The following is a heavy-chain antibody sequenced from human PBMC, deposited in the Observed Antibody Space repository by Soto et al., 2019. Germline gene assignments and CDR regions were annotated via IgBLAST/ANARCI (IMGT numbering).Heavy chain of an antibody. CDR3: ATSYGSGSRPFDN. CDR2: IIPMVGMS. J-gene: IGHJ4*02. V-gene: IGHV1-69*02. CDR1: GDTFNFYT. D-gene: IGHD3-10*01. Sequence: QVQLVQSGAEVKKPGSSVKVSCKASGDTFNFYTIHWVRQAPGQWLEWLGRIIPMVGMSNYAQRFQGRVTMIADKSTSTAYMQFTGLRSEDSAVYYCATSYGSGSRPFDNWGQGTLVSVSS.